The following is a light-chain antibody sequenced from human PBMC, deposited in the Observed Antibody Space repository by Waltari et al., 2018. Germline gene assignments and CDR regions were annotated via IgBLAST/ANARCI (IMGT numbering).Light chain of an antibody. Sequence: QSALTQPPSASGSPGPSVTTSCTATRGDVGPYSPAAWYQHHPGKGPKLIIYDVDNRPSGVPYRFSASKSGNTAPLTVSGLQAEDEADYYCSSYAGNSKLVFGGGTKLTVL. CDR1: RGDVGPYSP. CDR2: DVD. V-gene: IGLV2-8*01. CDR3: SSYAGNSKLV. J-gene: IGLJ3*02.